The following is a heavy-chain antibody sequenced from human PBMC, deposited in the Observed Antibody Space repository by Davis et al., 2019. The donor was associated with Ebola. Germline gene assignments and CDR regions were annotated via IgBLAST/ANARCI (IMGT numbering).Heavy chain of an antibody. CDR1: GFTFSSYA. CDR3: AKLHSSSWYFVDY. Sequence: GESLKISCAASGFTFSSYAMSWVRQAPGKGLEWVSAISGSGGSTYYADSVKGRFTISRDNSKNTLYLQMNSLRAEDTAVYYCAKLHSSSWYFVDYWGQGTLVTVSS. D-gene: IGHD6-13*01. CDR2: ISGSGGST. V-gene: IGHV3-23*01. J-gene: IGHJ4*02.